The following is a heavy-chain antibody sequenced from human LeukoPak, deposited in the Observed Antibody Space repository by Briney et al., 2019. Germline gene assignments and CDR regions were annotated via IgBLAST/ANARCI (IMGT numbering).Heavy chain of an antibody. Sequence: PGRSLRLSCAASGFTFSSYAMHWVRQAPGKGLEWVAVISYDGSNKYYADSVKGRFTISRDNSKNTLYLQMNSLRAEDTAVYYCARDWFYDSSGYYYGNFDYWGQGTLVTVPS. CDR3: ARDWFYDSSGYYYGNFDY. CDR2: ISYDGSNK. J-gene: IGHJ4*02. CDR1: GFTFSSYA. D-gene: IGHD3-22*01. V-gene: IGHV3-30-3*01.